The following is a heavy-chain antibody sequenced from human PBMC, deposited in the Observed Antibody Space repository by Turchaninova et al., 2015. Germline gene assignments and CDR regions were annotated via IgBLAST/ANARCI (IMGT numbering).Heavy chain of an antibody. D-gene: IGHD3-22*01. Sequence: QLQLQESGPGLVKPSETLSLTCTVPGGSLSSSSYYWGWLRQPPGKGREWIGSIYYSGSTYYNPSLKSRVTISVDTSKNQFSLKLSSVTAADTAVYYCARAPWDYDSSGSLGAFDIWGQGTMVTVSS. CDR3: ARAPWDYDSSGSLGAFDI. J-gene: IGHJ3*02. CDR1: GGSLSSSSYY. V-gene: IGHV4-39*07. CDR2: IYYSGST.